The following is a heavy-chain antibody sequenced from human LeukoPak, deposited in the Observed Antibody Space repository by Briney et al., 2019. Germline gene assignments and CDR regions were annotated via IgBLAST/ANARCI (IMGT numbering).Heavy chain of an antibody. D-gene: IGHD2-21*01. CDR2: IYSGDNT. CDR3: SREGCGATGCYTNDY. CDR1: GFTVSTNY. J-gene: IGHJ4*02. Sequence: GGSLRLSCAASGFTVSTNYMSWVRQAPGKGLEWVSVIYSGDNTYYADSVKGRFTISRDISKNTLYLQMNSLKTEDTAMYYCSREGCGATGCYTNDYWGQGTLVTVSS. V-gene: IGHV3-66*01.